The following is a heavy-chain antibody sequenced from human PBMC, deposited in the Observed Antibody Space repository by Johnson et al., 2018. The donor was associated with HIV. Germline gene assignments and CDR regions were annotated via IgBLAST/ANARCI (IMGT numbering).Heavy chain of an antibody. V-gene: IGHV3-30*02. Sequence: QVQLVESGGGVVQPGRSLRLSCAASGFTFSNYAMHWVRQAPGKGLEWVAFIRFDETIKYYGDSVKGRFTISRDNSKNTLYLQMNSLRVEDTAVYYCAKAVGGYAFDIWGQGTMVTVSS. CDR2: IRFDETIK. CDR3: AKAVGGYAFDI. CDR1: GFTFSNYA. J-gene: IGHJ3*02. D-gene: IGHD1-26*01.